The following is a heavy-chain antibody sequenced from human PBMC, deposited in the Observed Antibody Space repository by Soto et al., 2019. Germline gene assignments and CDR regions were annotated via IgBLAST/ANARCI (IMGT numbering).Heavy chain of an antibody. J-gene: IGHJ4*02. CDR2: MWFDGSKK. V-gene: IGHV3-33*01. D-gene: IGHD3-16*01. Sequence: GGSLRLSCAASGFTFDTYVMHWVRQAPGKGLEWVALMWFDGSKKYYGDSVRGRFTISRDNSKNTLYLQMNSLRAEDTAVYYCARGARDFDYWAQGTLVTVSS. CDR3: ARGARDFDY. CDR1: GFTFDTYV.